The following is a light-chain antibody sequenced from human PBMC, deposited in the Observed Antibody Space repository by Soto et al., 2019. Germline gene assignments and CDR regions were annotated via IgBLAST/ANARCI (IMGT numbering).Light chain of an antibody. CDR3: SSFPSTSALV. J-gene: IGLJ1*01. CDR2: GVN. Sequence: QSALTQPASVSGSPGQSITFSCTGTSSDVGGYNYVSWYQQYPGKVPKLMIYGVNNQPSGVSNRFSGPKSGNTASLTISGLQAEDEADYYCSSFPSTSALVFGTGTKLTVL. CDR1: SSDVGGYNY. V-gene: IGLV2-14*03.